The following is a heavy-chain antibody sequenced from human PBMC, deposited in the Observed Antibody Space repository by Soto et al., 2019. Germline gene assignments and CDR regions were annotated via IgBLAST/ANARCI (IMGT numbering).Heavy chain of an antibody. D-gene: IGHD1-7*01. CDR2: IYYSGST. CDR1: GGSISSSSYY. V-gene: IGHV4-39*01. CDR3: ARVGHISGTPGYIDN. Sequence: SETLSLSCTVSGGSISSSSYYWGWIRQPPGKGLEWIGSIYYSGSTYYNPSLKSRVTTSVDTSKNQFSLKLSSVTAADTAVYYCARVGHISGTPGYIDNWGQGTLVTVSS. J-gene: IGHJ4*02.